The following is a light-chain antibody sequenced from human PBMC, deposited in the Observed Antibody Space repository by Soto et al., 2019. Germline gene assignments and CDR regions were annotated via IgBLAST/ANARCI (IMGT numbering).Light chain of an antibody. J-gene: IGKJ2*01. V-gene: IGKV2-24*01. Sequence: DIVMTKTPLPSLVTLGQPPPISSRSSKRLFHSDENTYLGWLQQRPGQPPRLLIYMISNRFSGVPDRFSGSGAGTYFTLKISWVEAEDVGVYYCMQATQPYTFGQGTKLEIK. CDR2: MIS. CDR3: MQATQPYT. CDR1: KRLFHSDENTY.